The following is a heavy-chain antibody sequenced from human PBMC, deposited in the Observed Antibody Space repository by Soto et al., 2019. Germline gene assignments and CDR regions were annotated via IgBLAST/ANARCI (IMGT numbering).Heavy chain of an antibody. CDR3: ATRAYYYDSSGYFAY. J-gene: IGHJ4*02. Sequence: GGSLRLSCAASGFTFSSCAMHWVRQAPGKGLEWVALISYDGSNKYYADSVKGRFTISRDNSMNTLYLQMNSLRAEDTAVYYCATRAYYYDSSGYFAYWGQGTLVTVSS. CDR1: GFTFSSCA. V-gene: IGHV3-30-3*01. CDR2: ISYDGSNK. D-gene: IGHD3-22*01.